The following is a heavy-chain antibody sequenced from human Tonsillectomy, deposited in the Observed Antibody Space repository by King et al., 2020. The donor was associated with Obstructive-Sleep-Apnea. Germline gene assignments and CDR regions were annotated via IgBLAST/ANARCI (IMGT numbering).Heavy chain of an antibody. V-gene: IGHV4-39*07. Sequence: QLQLQESGPGLVKPSETLSLTCTVSGGSISSSSYYWGWIRQPPGKGLEWIGSIYYSGSTYYNPSLKSRVTISVDTSKNQFSLKLSSVTAADTAVYYCAREETYCSSTSCSPLDYWGQGTLVTVSS. CDR3: AREETYCSSTSCSPLDY. CDR1: GGSISSSSYY. CDR2: IYYSGST. J-gene: IGHJ4*02. D-gene: IGHD2-2*01.